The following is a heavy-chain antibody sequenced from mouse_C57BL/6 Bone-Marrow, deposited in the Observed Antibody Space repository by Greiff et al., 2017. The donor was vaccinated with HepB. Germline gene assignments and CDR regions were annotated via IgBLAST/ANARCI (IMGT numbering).Heavy chain of an antibody. V-gene: IGHV1-59*01. D-gene: IGHD1-1*01. CDR3: ARPVGYGSSPWFAY. J-gene: IGHJ3*01. CDR2: IDPSDSYT. CDR1: GYTFTSYW. Sequence: VQLQQPGAELVRPGTSVKLSCKASGYTFTSYWMHWVKQRPGQGLEWIGVIDPSDSYTNYNQKFKGKATLTVDTSSSTAYMQLSSLTSEDSAVYYCARPVGYGSSPWFAYWGQGTLVTVSA.